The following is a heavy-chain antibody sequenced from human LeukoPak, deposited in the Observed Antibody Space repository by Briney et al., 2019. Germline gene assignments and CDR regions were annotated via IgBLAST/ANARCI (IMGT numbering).Heavy chain of an antibody. V-gene: IGHV3-48*04. J-gene: IGHJ4*02. CDR3: ARAFRDVIFDS. D-gene: IGHD5-24*01. CDR2: ISSSSSTI. CDR1: GFTVNSKY. Sequence: GGSLRLSCAASGFTVNSKYMSWVRQAPGKGLEWVSYISSSSSTIYYADSVKGRFTISRDNAKNSLYLQMNSLRAEDTAVYYCARAFRDVIFDSWGQGTLVTVSS.